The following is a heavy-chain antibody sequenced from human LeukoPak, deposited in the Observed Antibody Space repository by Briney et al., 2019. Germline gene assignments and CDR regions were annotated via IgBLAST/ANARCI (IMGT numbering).Heavy chain of an antibody. CDR2: MSPSGSS. CDR1: GGSFSDYY. V-gene: IGHV4-34*01. D-gene: IGHD1-26*01. J-gene: IGHJ4*02. Sequence: SETLSLTCAVYGGSFSDYYWTWIRQTPGKGLEWIGEMSPSGSSNYNPSLKSRVTMSEDTSKNQFSLHLSSVTAADTAVYYCARDGGGGSFEPEGFDYWGQGTPVTVSS. CDR3: ARDGGGGSFEPEGFDY.